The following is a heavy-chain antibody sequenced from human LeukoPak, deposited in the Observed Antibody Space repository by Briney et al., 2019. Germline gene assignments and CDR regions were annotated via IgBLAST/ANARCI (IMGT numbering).Heavy chain of an antibody. CDR1: GGSISSGGYW. Sequence: PSETLSLTCTVAGGSISSGGYWWGWIRQDPVMGLEWIGYIYYSGNTYYNPSLKSRANISVDTSKNQFSLRLSSVTAADTAVYYCARGHSTSSSYFCNGMDVWGQGTTVTVSS. CDR2: IYYSGNT. V-gene: IGHV4-31*03. J-gene: IGHJ6*02. D-gene: IGHD6-6*01. CDR3: ARGHSTSSSYFCNGMDV.